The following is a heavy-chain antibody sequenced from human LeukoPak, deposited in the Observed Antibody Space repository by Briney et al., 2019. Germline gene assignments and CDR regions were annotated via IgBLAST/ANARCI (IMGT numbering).Heavy chain of an antibody. V-gene: IGHV4-39*01. CDR2: IYYSGST. J-gene: IGHJ6*02. CDR3: ARHFWSGYYLNLQQPYYYYGMDV. CDR1: GVSISSSSYY. D-gene: IGHD3-3*01. Sequence: SETLSLTCTVSGVSISSSSYYWGWIRQPPGKGLEWIGSIYYSGSTYYNPSLKSRVTISVDTSKNQFSLKLSSVTAADTAVYYCARHFWSGYYLNLQQPYYYYGMDVWGQGTTVTVSS.